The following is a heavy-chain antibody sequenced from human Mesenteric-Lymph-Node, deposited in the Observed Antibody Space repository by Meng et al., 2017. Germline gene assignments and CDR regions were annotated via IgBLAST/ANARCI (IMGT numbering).Heavy chain of an antibody. J-gene: IGHJ6*02. CDR2: ISWNSGSI. Sequence: GGSLRLSCAASGFTFDDYAMHWVRQAPGKGLEWVSGISWNSGSIGYADSVKGRFTISRDNAKNSLYLQMNSLRAEDTALYYCAKETAAGTYYYGMDVWGQGTTVTVSS. CDR3: AKETAAGTYYYGMDV. CDR1: GFTFDDYA. D-gene: IGHD6-13*01. V-gene: IGHV3-9*01.